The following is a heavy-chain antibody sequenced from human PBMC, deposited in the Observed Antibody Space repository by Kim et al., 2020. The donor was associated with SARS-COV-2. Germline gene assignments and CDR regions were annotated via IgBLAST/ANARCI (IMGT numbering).Heavy chain of an antibody. CDR3: ARGDYYDSSGYDY. J-gene: IGHJ4*02. D-gene: IGHD3-22*01. V-gene: IGHV4-34*01. Sequence: SNQSLKSRVTISVDTSKNQFSLKLSAVTAADTAVYYCARGDYYDSSGYDYWGQGTLVTVSS.